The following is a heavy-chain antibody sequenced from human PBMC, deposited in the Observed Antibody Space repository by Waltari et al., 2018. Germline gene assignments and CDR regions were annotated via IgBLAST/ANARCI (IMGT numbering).Heavy chain of an antibody. CDR2: IKKDGSEK. D-gene: IGHD2-21*01. J-gene: IGHJ4*02. Sequence: EVQLVESGGGLVQPGGSLRLSCAASGFTFSSYWMSWVRQAPGKGLEWVANIKKDGSEKDYVDSLKGRFTISRDNAKNSLYLQMNSLRAEDTAVYYCARLLCGGDCYGFDYWGQGTLVTVSS. V-gene: IGHV3-7*01. CDR1: GFTFSSYW. CDR3: ARLLCGGDCYGFDY.